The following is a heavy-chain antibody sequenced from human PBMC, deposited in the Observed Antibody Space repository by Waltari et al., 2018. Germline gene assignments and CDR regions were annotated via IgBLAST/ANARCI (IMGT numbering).Heavy chain of an antibody. CDR3: AKVPYYDFWTGYFFFDL. CDR2: ITGGGDNT. V-gene: IGHV3-23*04. J-gene: IGHJ4*02. Sequence: EVQLVESGGGSVQSGGTLRLSCEGSGVSLSNYATSWARQAPGKGLEWVSSITGGGDNTYDADSVRGRFTISRDNSKNTLSLQMNSLRAEDTATYYCAKVPYYDFWTGYFFFDLWGQGTLVSVSS. D-gene: IGHD3-3*01. CDR1: GVSLSNYA.